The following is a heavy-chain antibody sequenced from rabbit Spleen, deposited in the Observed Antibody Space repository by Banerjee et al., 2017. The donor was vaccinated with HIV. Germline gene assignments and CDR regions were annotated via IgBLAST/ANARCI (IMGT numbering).Heavy chain of an antibody. D-gene: IGHD5-1*01. CDR3: ARDLVAVIGWNFNL. J-gene: IGHJ4*01. CDR2: IYNGDGST. Sequence: EESGGGLVQPEGSLTLTCKASGFDFSSDAMCWVRQAPGKGPEWIACIYNGDGSTYYASWVNGRFTISKTSSTTVTLQMTSLTAADTATYFCARDLVAVIGWNFNLWGPGTLVTVS. CDR1: GFDFSSDA. V-gene: IGHV1S47*01.